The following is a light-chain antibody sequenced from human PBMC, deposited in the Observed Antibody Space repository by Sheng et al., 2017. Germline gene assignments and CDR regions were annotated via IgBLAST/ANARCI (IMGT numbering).Light chain of an antibody. CDR2: DVS. CDR1: SSDVGSYNH. V-gene: IGLV2-23*02. Sequence: QSALTQPASVSGSRGQSITLPCTGSSSDVGSYNHVSWFQQHPGKAPKLMIYDVSKRPSGISDRFSGFKSGNTAYLTITGLQAEDEADYHCYSYASGGTWVFARGTKLTVL. J-gene: IGLJ3*02. CDR3: YSYASGGTWV.